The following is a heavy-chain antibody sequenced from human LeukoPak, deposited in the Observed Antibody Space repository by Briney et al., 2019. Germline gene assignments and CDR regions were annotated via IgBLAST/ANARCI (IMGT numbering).Heavy chain of an antibody. Sequence: GGSLRLSCAASGFTFSSYSMNWVRQAPGKGLEWVSSISSSSSYIYYADSVKGRFTISRDNAKNSLYLQMNSLRAEDTAVYYCARDIVASLEGAFDIWGQGTMVTVSS. V-gene: IGHV3-21*01. J-gene: IGHJ3*02. CDR2: ISSSSSYI. CDR3: ARDIVASLEGAFDI. CDR1: GFTFSSYS. D-gene: IGHD5-12*01.